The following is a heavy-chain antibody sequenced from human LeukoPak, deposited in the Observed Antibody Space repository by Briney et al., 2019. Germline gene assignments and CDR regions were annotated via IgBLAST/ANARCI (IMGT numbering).Heavy chain of an antibody. V-gene: IGHV4-39*01. CDR1: GGSISSSNYY. CDR3: ARHKDYYYSYMDV. Sequence: SEILSLTCTVSGGSISSSNYYWGWIRQPPGKGLEWIGTIYYSGSTYNNPSLRSRVTISVDTSKNQFSLKLSSVTAADTAVYYCARHKDYYYSYMDVWGKGTTVTISS. J-gene: IGHJ6*03. CDR2: IYYSGST.